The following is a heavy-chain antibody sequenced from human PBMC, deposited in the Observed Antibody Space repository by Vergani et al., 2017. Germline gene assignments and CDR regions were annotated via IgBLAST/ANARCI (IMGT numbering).Heavy chain of an antibody. V-gene: IGHV3-33*08. CDR3: ARSLYDLDY. Sequence: VQLVESGGGLVQPGRSLRLSCAASGFTFSNYGMHWVRQAPGKGLEWVAVIWYDGSNKYYADSVKGRFTISRDNSKNTLYLQMNSLRAEDTAVYYCARSLYDLDYWGQGTLVTVSS. D-gene: IGHD2-8*01. CDR1: GFTFSNYG. CDR2: IWYDGSNK. J-gene: IGHJ4*02.